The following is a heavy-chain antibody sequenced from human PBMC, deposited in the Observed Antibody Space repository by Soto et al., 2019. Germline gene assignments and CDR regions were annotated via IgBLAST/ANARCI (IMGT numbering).Heavy chain of an antibody. CDR3: ARDRGYYGSGSPDC. D-gene: IGHD3-10*01. CDR1: GYTFTSYG. J-gene: IGHJ4*02. Sequence: ASVKVSCKASGYTFTSYGISWVRQAPGQGLEWMGWISAYNGNTNYAQKLQGRVTMTTDTSTSTAYMELRSLRSDDTAVYYCARDRGYYGSGSPDCWGQGTLVTVSS. CDR2: ISAYNGNT. V-gene: IGHV1-18*01.